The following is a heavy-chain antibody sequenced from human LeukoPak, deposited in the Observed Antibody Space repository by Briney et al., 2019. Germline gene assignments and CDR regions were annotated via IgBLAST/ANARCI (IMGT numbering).Heavy chain of an antibody. CDR1: GYTFTSYY. Sequence: GASVKVSCKASGYTFTSYYMHWVRQAPGQGLEWMGIINPSGGSTSYAQKFQGRVTMTRNTSISTAYMELSSLRSEDTAVYYCASIDSGYEDPAFDIWGQGTMVTVSS. CDR3: ASIDSGYEDPAFDI. J-gene: IGHJ3*02. CDR2: INPSGGST. D-gene: IGHD5-12*01. V-gene: IGHV1-46*01.